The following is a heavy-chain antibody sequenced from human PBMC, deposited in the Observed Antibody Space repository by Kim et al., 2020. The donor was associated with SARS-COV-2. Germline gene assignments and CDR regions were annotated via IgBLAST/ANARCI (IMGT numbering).Heavy chain of an antibody. CDR3: ARIGDY. Sequence: YPGDSEPRYSPTCQGQVTISADKSISTAYLQWSSLKASDTAMYYCARIGDYWGQGTLVTVSS. V-gene: IGHV5-51*01. CDR2: YPGDSEP. J-gene: IGHJ4*02. D-gene: IGHD2-15*01.